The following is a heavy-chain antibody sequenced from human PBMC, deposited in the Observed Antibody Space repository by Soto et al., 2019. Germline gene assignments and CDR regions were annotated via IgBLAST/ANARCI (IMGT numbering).Heavy chain of an antibody. CDR2: IIPIFGTA. Sequence: SVKVSCKASGGTFSSYAISWVRQAPGQGLEWMGGIIPIFGTANYAQKFQGRVTITADESTSTAYMELSSLRSEDTAVYYCARGFPAMVTAPLAYWGQGTLVTVSS. CDR3: ARGFPAMVTAPLAY. V-gene: IGHV1-69*13. CDR1: GGTFSSYA. J-gene: IGHJ4*02. D-gene: IGHD5-18*01.